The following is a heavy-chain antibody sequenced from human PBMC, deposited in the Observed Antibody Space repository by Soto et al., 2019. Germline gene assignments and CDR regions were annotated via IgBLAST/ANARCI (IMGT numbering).Heavy chain of an antibody. J-gene: IGHJ6*02. CDR2: IYYSGST. D-gene: IGHD6-19*01. Sequence: QLQLQESGPGLVKPSETLSLTCTVSGGSISSSSYYWGWIRQPPGKGLEWIGSIYYSGSTYYNPTLKSLVTISVDTSKNQFSLKLSSVTAADTAVYYCERRPAAGRYYYYGMDVWGQGTTVTVSS. V-gene: IGHV4-39*01. CDR3: ERRPAAGRYYYYGMDV. CDR1: GGSISSSSYY.